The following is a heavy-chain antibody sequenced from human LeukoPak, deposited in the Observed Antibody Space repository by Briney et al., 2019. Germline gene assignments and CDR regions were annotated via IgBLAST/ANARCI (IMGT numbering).Heavy chain of an antibody. CDR3: ARHFAYSSSSYLDY. Sequence: PSETLSLTCRIPGGSVSNYYWSWIRQPPGKGLEWIGYVYYYGNTNYNPSLQSRVTMFEDRSKSQFSLGLYSVTVADTAVYYCARHFAYSSSSYLDYWGQGSLVTVSS. CDR2: VYYYGNT. D-gene: IGHD6-6*01. V-gene: IGHV4-59*08. CDR1: GGSVSNYY. J-gene: IGHJ4*02.